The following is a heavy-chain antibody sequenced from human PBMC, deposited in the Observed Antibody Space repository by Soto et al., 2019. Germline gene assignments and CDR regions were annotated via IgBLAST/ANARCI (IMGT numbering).Heavy chain of an antibody. CDR3: ARVHYGDYSTYYFDY. J-gene: IGHJ4*02. Sequence: QVQLVQSGAEVKKPGASVKVSCKASGYTVTSYGISWVRQAPGQGLEWMGWISAYNGNTNYAQKLQGRVTMTTDTSTSTAYMELRSLRSDDTAVYYCARVHYGDYSTYYFDYWGQGTLVTVSS. D-gene: IGHD4-17*01. V-gene: IGHV1-18*04. CDR2: ISAYNGNT. CDR1: GYTVTSYG.